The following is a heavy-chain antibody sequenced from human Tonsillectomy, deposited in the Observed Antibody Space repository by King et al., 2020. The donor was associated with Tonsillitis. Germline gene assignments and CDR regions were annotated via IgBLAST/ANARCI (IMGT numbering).Heavy chain of an antibody. CDR2: FDPEDGET. V-gene: IGHV1-24*01. CDR1: GYTLTELS. Sequence: QLVQSGAEVKKPGASVKVSCQVSGYTLTELSMHLVRQAPGKGLEWMGGFDPEDGETIYAQKFQGRVTMTEDTSTDTAYMELSSLRCEDTAVYYCATDLYCSSTSCYLNYWGQATLVTVSS. D-gene: IGHD2-2*01. J-gene: IGHJ4*02. CDR3: ATDLYCSSTSCYLNY.